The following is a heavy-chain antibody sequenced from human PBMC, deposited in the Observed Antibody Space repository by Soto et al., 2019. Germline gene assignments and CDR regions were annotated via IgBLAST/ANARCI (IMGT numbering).Heavy chain of an antibody. J-gene: IGHJ4*02. CDR3: ARDRRYYSSFDY. V-gene: IGHV3-30*09. CDR2: ISFDGSNK. Sequence: VGSLRLSCAAYGFTFSSYALHWVRQAPGKGLEWVALISFDGSNKYYADSVKGRFAISRDNSKNTLYLQMNSLRAEDTAVYYCARDRRYYSSFDYWGQGTLVTVSS. D-gene: IGHD2-15*01. CDR1: GFTFSSYA.